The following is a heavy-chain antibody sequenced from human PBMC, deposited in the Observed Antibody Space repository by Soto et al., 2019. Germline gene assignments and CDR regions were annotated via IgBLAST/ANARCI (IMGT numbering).Heavy chain of an antibody. CDR1: GGSISSYY. V-gene: IGHV4-59*01. D-gene: IGHD3-3*01. Sequence: PSETLSLTCTVSGGSISSYYWSWIRQPPGKGLEWIGYIYYSGSTNYNPSLKSRVTISVDTSKNQSSLELSSVTAADTAVYYCARGNLRFLEWLFDYWGQGTLVTVSS. CDR3: ARGNLRFLEWLFDY. J-gene: IGHJ4*02. CDR2: IYYSGST.